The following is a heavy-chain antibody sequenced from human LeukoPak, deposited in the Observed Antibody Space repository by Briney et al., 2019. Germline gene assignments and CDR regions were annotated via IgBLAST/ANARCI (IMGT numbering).Heavy chain of an antibody. D-gene: IGHD3-10*01. CDR2: IRHDGSDV. Sequence: GGSLRLSCAASGFTVGNSYLNWVRQAPGKGLEWVADIRHDGSDVYNVDSVRGRFTISRDNAKNSVFLQMNSLKDEDTAVYYCVRDGSGSDFSLDYWGQGTLVTVSS. CDR1: GFTVGNSY. J-gene: IGHJ4*02. V-gene: IGHV3-7*04. CDR3: VRDGSGSDFSLDY.